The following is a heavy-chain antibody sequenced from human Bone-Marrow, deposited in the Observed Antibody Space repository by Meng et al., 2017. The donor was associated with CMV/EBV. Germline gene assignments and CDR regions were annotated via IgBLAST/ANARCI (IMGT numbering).Heavy chain of an antibody. CDR2: INPSSGRA. J-gene: IGHJ4*02. CDR1: GSTSTKFF. V-gene: IGHV1-46*01. D-gene: IGHD3-16*01. Sequence: SGSTSTKFFIRGVPPPPGQGLEWMGIINPSSGRASQEKKFQGRVTMTRDTSTSTVYVELSRLRSEDTAVYYCARGILPNVRGEGPDYWGQGTLVTVSS. CDR3: ARGILPNVRGEGPDY.